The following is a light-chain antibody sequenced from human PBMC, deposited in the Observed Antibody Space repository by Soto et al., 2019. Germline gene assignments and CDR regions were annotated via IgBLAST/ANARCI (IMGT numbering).Light chain of an antibody. V-gene: IGKV1-5*01. CDR3: QQYNSYSTWT. Sequence: DLQMTQSPSTLSASVGDRVTITCRASQSISRYLAWYQQKAGKAPKVLIWDASTLESGVPSRFSGSGSGTEFTLTISSLQPDDFAIYYCQQYNSYSTWTFGQGTRVEIK. CDR1: QSISRY. CDR2: DAS. J-gene: IGKJ1*01.